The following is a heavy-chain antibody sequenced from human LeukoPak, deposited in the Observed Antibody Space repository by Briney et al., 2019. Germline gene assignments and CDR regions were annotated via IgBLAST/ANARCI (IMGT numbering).Heavy chain of an antibody. V-gene: IGHV3-72*01. CDR1: GFTISDHY. CDR3: ARAGDYYSTGDC. D-gene: IGHD3-22*01. CDR2: SRNKANRYTT. J-gene: IGHJ4*02. Sequence: GGSLRLSCAASGFTISDHYMDWVRQAPGKGLEWVGRSRNKANRYTTEYAASVKGRFTISRDDSNNSLYLQMSSLKTDDTAVYYCARAGDYYSTGDCWGQGTLVTVSS.